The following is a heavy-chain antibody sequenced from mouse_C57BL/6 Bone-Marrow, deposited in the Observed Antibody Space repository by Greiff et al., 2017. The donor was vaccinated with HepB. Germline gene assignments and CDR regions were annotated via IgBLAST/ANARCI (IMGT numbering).Heavy chain of an antibody. CDR2: IPPSDSDT. D-gene: IGHD2-13*01. CDR3: AMAYSDYPWFAY. Sequence: QVQLKHPGAELVKPGASVKVSCKASAYTFTSYWMHWVKQRPGQGLEWIGRIPPSDSDTNYNPKFKGKATLTVDKFSSTAYMQHISLKSEDSAVYYCAMAYSDYPWFAYWCQGTLVTVCA. V-gene: IGHV1-74*01. CDR1: AYTFTSYW. J-gene: IGHJ3*01.